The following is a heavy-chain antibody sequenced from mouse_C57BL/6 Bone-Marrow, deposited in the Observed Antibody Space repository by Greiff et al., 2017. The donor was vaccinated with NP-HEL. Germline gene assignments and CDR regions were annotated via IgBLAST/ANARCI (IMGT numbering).Heavy chain of an antibody. CDR2: ISGGGGNT. CDR1: GFTFSSYT. D-gene: IGHD1-1*01. Sequence: EVHLVESGGGLVKPGGSLKLSCAASGFTFSSYTMSWVRQTPEKRLEWVATISGGGGNTYYPDSVKGRFTISRDNAKNTLYLQMSSLRSEDTALYYCARHGYYYGSSYGYYAMDYWGQGTSVTVSS. J-gene: IGHJ4*01. V-gene: IGHV5-9*01. CDR3: ARHGYYYGSSYGYYAMDY.